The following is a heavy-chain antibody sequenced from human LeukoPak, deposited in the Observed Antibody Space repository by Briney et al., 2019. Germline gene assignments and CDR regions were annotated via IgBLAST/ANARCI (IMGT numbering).Heavy chain of an antibody. D-gene: IGHD4-23*01. CDR1: GFTFDDYG. CDR3: ARGSFGGNLFDY. Sequence: PGGSLRLSCAASGFTFDDYGMSWVRQAPGKGLEWVPDINTNGGSTGYADSVKGRFTISRDNAKNSLYLQMNSLRAEDTALYYCARGSFGGNLFDYWGLGILVTVSS. V-gene: IGHV3-20*04. CDR2: INTNGGST. J-gene: IGHJ4*02.